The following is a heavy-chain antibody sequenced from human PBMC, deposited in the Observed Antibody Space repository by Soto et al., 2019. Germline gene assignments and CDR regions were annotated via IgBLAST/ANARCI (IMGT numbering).Heavy chain of an antibody. CDR2: IYYSGST. Sequence: QVQLQESGPGLVKPSETLSLSCTVSGGSISDYYWSWIRQPPGKGLEWIGQIYYSGSTNYKSSLKSRVTISVATSKNRFSLQLSSVTAADTAVYYCARHGRSSERPYYYYYMDVWGKGTTVTVSS. J-gene: IGHJ6*03. D-gene: IGHD6-6*01. CDR3: ARHGRSSERPYYYYYMDV. V-gene: IGHV4-59*08. CDR1: GGSISDYY.